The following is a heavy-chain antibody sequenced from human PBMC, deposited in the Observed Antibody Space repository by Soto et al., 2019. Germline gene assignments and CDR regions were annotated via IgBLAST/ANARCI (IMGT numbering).Heavy chain of an antibody. D-gene: IGHD2-15*01. Sequence: SETLSLTCSVSGYSVSSSDYYWAWIRQPPGKGLEWIGSMLYSGLTYYNPSLKSRVTLSVDTSQNQFSLRLNSVTASDTAVYYCAPLSVSLSGPYGIHVWGQGTTVTVSS. CDR2: MLYSGLT. V-gene: IGHV4-39*01. CDR1: GYSVSSSDYY. J-gene: IGHJ6*02. CDR3: APLSVSLSGPYGIHV.